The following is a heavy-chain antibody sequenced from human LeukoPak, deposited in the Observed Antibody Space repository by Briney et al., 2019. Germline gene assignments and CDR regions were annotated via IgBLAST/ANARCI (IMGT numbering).Heavy chain of an antibody. CDR2: IKQDGSEK. Sequence: PGGSLRLSCAASGFTFSSYWMSWVRQAPGKGLEWVANIKQDGSEKYYVDSVKGRFTISRDNAKNSLYLQMTSLRAEDTAVYYCARDKATYYYDSSQAPWGQGTLVTVSS. D-gene: IGHD3-22*01. CDR1: GFTFSSYW. J-gene: IGHJ5*02. V-gene: IGHV3-7*01. CDR3: ARDKATYYYDSSQAP.